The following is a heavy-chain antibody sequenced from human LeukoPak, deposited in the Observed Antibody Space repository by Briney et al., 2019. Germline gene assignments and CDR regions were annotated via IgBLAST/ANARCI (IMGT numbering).Heavy chain of an antibody. CDR3: ARLIRPTTLYSSGWYGRFNQYYMDV. CDR1: GFTFNNYN. D-gene: IGHD6-19*01. V-gene: IGHV3-21*01. J-gene: IGHJ6*03. Sequence: GGSLRLSCAASGFTFNNYNMNWVRQAPGKGQEWVSSISSSSSYIYYADSVKGRFTISRDNAKNSLYLQMNSLRAEDTAVYYCARLIRPTTLYSSGWYGRFNQYYMDVWGKGTTVTISS. CDR2: ISSSSSYI.